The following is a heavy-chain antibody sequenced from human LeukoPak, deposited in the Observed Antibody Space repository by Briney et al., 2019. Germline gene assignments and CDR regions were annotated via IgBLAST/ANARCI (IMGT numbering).Heavy chain of an antibody. CDR1: GGSFSGYY. Sequence: SETLSLTCAVYGGSFSGYYWSWIRQPPGKGLEWIEEINHSGSTNYNPSLKSRVTISVDTSKNQFSLKLSSVTAADTAVYYCARGKGVVVPAAIRYYYYGMDVWGKGTTVTVSS. J-gene: IGHJ6*04. CDR2: INHSGST. D-gene: IGHD2-2*02. CDR3: ARGKGVVVPAAIRYYYYGMDV. V-gene: IGHV4-34*01.